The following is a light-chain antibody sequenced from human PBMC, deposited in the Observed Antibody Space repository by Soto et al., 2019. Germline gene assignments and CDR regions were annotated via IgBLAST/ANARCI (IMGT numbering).Light chain of an antibody. V-gene: IGKV3-11*01. CDR1: QSVSSD. CDR3: HQRKDWPLT. J-gene: IGKJ2*01. CDR2: DAS. Sequence: EIVLTQSPATLSLSPGDRATLSCRASQSVSSDLAWYQQKPGQAPRLLIYDASNRATGIPARFSGSGSGTDFTLTISIPEPEDFAVYYCHQRKDWPLTFGPGTKLEIK.